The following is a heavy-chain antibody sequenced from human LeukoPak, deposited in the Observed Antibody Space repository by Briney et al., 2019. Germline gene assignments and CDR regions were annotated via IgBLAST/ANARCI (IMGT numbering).Heavy chain of an antibody. CDR3: AKGPTAMVTPGFDY. CDR2: ISWNSGSI. V-gene: IGHV3-9*01. Sequence: GGSLRLSCAASGFTFDDYAMHWVRQAPGKGLEWVSGISWNSGSIGYADSVKGRFTISRDNAKNSLYLQMNSLRAEDTALYYCAKGPTAMVTPGFDYWGQGTLVTVSS. D-gene: IGHD5-18*01. J-gene: IGHJ4*02. CDR1: GFTFDDYA.